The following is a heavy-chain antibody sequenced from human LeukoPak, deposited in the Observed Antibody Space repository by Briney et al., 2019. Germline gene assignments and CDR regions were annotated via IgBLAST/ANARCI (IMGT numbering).Heavy chain of an antibody. CDR3: ARESRYPQGARDFDY. D-gene: IGHD1-14*01. Sequence: SETLSLTCTVSGGSISSYYWSWIRQPPGKGLEWIGYIYYSGSTNYNPSLKSRVTISVETSKNEFSLKLRSVTAADTAVYYCARESRYPQGARDFDYWGQGTLVTVSS. CDR1: GGSISSYY. CDR2: IYYSGST. V-gene: IGHV4-59*01. J-gene: IGHJ4*02.